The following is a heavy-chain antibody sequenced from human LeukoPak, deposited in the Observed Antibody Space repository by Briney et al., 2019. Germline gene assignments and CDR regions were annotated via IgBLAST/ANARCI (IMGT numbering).Heavy chain of an antibody. CDR3: AKEVVGAPGDY. Sequence: GGSLRLSCAASGFTFSSYAMSWVRQAPGKGLEWVSTTSPSGSSTYYADSVKGRFTISRHNSKNTLYLQMNSLRAEDTTIYYCAKEVVGAPGDYWGQGTLVTVSS. J-gene: IGHJ4*02. CDR1: GFTFSSYA. D-gene: IGHD1-26*01. V-gene: IGHV3-23*01. CDR2: TSPSGSST.